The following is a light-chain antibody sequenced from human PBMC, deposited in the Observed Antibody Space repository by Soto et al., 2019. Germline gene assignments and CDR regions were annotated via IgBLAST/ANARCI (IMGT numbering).Light chain of an antibody. V-gene: IGLV4-69*01. CDR1: SRHSSYA. J-gene: IGLJ2*01. CDR2: LNNDGSH. CDR3: QTWGTGFQV. Sequence: QPVLTQSPSASASLGASVKLTCTLSSRHSSYAIAWHQKQPGKGPRYLMDLNNDGSHSKGDGIPDRFSGSSSGAERYLIISSLQSEDEADYYCQTWGTGFQVFGGGTKLTVL.